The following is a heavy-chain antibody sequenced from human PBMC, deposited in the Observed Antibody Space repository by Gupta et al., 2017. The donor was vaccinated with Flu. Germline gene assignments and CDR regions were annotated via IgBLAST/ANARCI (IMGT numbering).Heavy chain of an antibody. CDR2: ISADGTGT. D-gene: IGHD1-26*01. Sequence: DVQLVESGGGLVQPGASLRLSCAASGFSLNNYWMHWVRQAPGKGLVWVSRISADGTGTIYADSVKGRFTISRDNARNTVYLQMNSLRAEDTAGYYCTRVLVGATGKFDCWGQGTLITVSS. V-gene: IGHV3-74*01. CDR3: TRVLVGATGKFDC. CDR1: GFSLNNYW. J-gene: IGHJ4*02.